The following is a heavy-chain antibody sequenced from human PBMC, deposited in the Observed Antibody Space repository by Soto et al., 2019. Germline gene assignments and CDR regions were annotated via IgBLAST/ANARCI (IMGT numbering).Heavy chain of an antibody. J-gene: IGHJ3*02. D-gene: IGHD1-1*01. CDR2: ISSSGSTI. V-gene: IGHV3-48*03. Sequence: EVQPVESGGGLVQPGGSLRLSCAASGFTFSGYELNWVRQAPGKGLEWVSSISSSGSTIYYADSVKGRFTISRDSAKNSLYLQMNSRRAEYAAVYYCAWRGIWGQGTMFTLSS. CDR3: AWRGI. CDR1: GFTFSGYE.